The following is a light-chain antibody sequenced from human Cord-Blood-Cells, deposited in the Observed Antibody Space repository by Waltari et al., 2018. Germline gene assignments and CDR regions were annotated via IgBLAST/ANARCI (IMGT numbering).Light chain of an antibody. V-gene: IGLV2-23*01. J-gene: IGLJ1*01. CDR1: SSDVWSYNL. CDR2: EGS. Sequence: QSALTQPASASGSPGQAITISCTGTSSDVWSYNLVSWYQQPPGQAPKLMIYEGSKRPSGVSSRFAGSKAGNTASLTISGLQAEDEADYYCCSYAGSSTYVFGTGTKVTVL. CDR3: CSYAGSSTYV.